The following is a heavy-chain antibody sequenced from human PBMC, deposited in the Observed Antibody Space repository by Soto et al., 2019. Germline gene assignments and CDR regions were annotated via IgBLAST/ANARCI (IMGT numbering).Heavy chain of an antibody. Sequence: GGSLRLSCAASGFSFSNYVMSWVRQAPGKGLEWVSGISHSAVSSYDVDSVRGRFTISRDNSKNTLYLQMNSLRAEDTAVYYCSKASDSSGYYVVDYWGQGALVTVSS. V-gene: IGHV3-23*01. CDR3: SKASDSSGYYVVDY. CDR1: GFSFSNYV. D-gene: IGHD3-22*01. CDR2: ISHSAVSS. J-gene: IGHJ4*02.